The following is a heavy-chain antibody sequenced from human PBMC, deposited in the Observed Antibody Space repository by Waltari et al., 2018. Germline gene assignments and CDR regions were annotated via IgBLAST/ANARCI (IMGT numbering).Heavy chain of an antibody. Sequence: EVKLVESGGGLVQPGGSLILPCAASGFPFSGDWMPWVRQAPGKGLVWGSRMNSDATIKDYADSVKGRFTISRDNAENTLYLQMNSLRIEDTAIYYCVRGSSGWYGTDFWGQGTLVTVSS. CDR1: GFPFSGDW. CDR3: VRGSSGWYGTDF. J-gene: IGHJ4*02. V-gene: IGHV3-74*01. D-gene: IGHD6-19*01. CDR2: MNSDATIK.